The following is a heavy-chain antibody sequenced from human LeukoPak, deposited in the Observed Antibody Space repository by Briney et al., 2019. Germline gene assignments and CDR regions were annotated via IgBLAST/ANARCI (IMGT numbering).Heavy chain of an antibody. CDR3: ARDRSSSSHYDY. V-gene: IGHV3-21*01. CDR1: GFTFSTYS. CDR2: ISSSSSYI. D-gene: IGHD6-6*01. J-gene: IGHJ4*02. Sequence: GGSLRLSCAASGFTFSTYSMNWVRQAPGKGLEWVSSISSSSSYIYYADSVKGRFTISRDNAKNSLYLQMNSLRAEDTAVYYCARDRSSSSHYDYWGQGTLVTVSS.